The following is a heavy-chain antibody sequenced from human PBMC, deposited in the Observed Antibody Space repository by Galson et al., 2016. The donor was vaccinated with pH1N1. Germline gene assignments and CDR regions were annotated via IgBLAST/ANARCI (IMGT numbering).Heavy chain of an antibody. CDR2: IYYTGTT. Sequence: CSVSGDSITSSSYYWGWIRHPPRKALEYIGSIYYTGTTYYNPSLESRVTIAVDTSKDEISLNLTSVTAADTAIYYCARLPGYNTGWVDYWGQGTLVTVSS. CDR1: GDSITSSSYY. V-gene: IGHV4-39*07. CDR3: ARLPGYNTGWVDY. J-gene: IGHJ4*02. D-gene: IGHD1-14*01.